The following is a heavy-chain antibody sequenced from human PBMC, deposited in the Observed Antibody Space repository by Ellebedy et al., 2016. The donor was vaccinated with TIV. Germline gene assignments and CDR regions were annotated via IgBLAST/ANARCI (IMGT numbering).Heavy chain of an antibody. CDR1: GDSINSYH. CDR3: ARGPTVTHEGFDS. J-gene: IGHJ4*02. D-gene: IGHD4-11*01. CDR2: IYYSGST. Sequence: MPSETLSLTCTVSGDSINSYHWSWIRQPPGKGLEWIVYIYYSGSTHYNPSLKSRVTISVDTSKHQFPLKLSPVTAADTAVFYCARGPTVTHEGFDSWGQGTLVTVSS. V-gene: IGHV4-59*01.